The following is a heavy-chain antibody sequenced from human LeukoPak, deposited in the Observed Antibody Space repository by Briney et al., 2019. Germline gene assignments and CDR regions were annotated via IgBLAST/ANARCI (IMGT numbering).Heavy chain of an antibody. CDR2: IIPIFGTA. D-gene: IGHD1-1*01. CDR1: GGTFSSYA. V-gene: IGHV1-69*05. Sequence: SVKVSCKASGGTFSSYAISWVRQAPGQGLEWMGGIIPIFGTANYAQKFQGRVTITRDTSASTAYMELSSLRSEDTAVYYCARERYHNGRVFDYWGQGTLVTVSS. CDR3: ARERYHNGRVFDY. J-gene: IGHJ4*02.